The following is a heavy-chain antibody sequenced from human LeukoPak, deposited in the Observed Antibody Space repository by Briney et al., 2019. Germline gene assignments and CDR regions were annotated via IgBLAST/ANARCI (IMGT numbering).Heavy chain of an antibody. CDR2: INHSGST. CDR1: GGFFSGYY. CDR3: ARVKQWLVRAFDI. Sequence: PSETLSLTCAVYGGFFSGYYWSWIRQPPGKGLEWIGEINHSGSTNYNPSLKSRVTISVDTSKNQFSLKLSSVTAADTAVYYCARVKQWLVRAFDIWGQGTMVTVSS. D-gene: IGHD6-19*01. J-gene: IGHJ3*02. V-gene: IGHV4-34*01.